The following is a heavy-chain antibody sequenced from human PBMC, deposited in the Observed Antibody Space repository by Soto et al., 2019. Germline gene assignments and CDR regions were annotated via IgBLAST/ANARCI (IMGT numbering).Heavy chain of an antibody. CDR3: ATSQTGYNWNYFDH. J-gene: IGHJ4*02. V-gene: IGHV4-39*01. CDR1: GASISGSYYY. CDR2: VFYTGFT. D-gene: IGHD1-20*01. Sequence: PSETLSLTCAVSGASISGSYYYWAWLLHSPGKGPEWIGSVFYTGFTSYNPSLESRVSVSVDTSKSQFSLKLSAVTAPDTAVYYCATSQTGYNWNYFDHWGQGALVTVSS.